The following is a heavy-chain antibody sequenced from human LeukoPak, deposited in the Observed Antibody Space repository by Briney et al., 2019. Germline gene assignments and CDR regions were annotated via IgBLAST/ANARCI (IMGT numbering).Heavy chain of an antibody. CDR1: GFTFSSYA. J-gene: IGHJ4*02. CDR3: AYDLSSGWYFGFDY. V-gene: IGHV3-23*01. CDR2: ISGSGGST. Sequence: GGSLRLSCAASGFTFSSYAMSWVRQAPGKGLEWVSAISGSGGSTYYADSVKGRLTISRDNSKNTLYLQMNSLRAEDTAVYYCAYDLSSGWYFGFDYWGQGTLVTVSS. D-gene: IGHD6-19*01.